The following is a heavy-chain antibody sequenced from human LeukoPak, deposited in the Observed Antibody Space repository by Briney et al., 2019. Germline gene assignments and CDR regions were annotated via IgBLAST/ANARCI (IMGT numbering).Heavy chain of an antibody. Sequence: PGGSLRLSCAASGFTFSDYWIHWVRQAPGKGLVWVSRINTDGSITNYADSVKGRFSISRDIAKNTLYLQMNSLRAEDTGVYYCAKDHYWSIDYWGRGTLVTVSS. J-gene: IGHJ4*02. CDR1: GFTFSDYW. V-gene: IGHV3-74*01. CDR3: AKDHYWSIDY. D-gene: IGHD3-3*01. CDR2: INTDGSIT.